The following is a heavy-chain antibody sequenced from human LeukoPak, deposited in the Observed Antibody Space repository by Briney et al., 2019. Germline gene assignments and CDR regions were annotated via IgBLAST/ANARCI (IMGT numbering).Heavy chain of an antibody. V-gene: IGHV3-30*02. CDR3: AKRPPGSGLDY. D-gene: IGHD3-10*01. J-gene: IGHJ4*02. Sequence: GGSLRLTCATSGFTFSSYDMHWVRQAPGKGLEWVAFGRYDGSNKNYADSVQGRFTISRDNSKNTLYLHMTSLRAEDTAVYYCAKRPPGSGLDYWGQGTLVTVSS. CDR1: GFTFSSYD. CDR2: GRYDGSNK.